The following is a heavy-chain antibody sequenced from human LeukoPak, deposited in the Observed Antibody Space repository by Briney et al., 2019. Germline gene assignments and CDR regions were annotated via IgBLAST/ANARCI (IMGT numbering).Heavy chain of an antibody. D-gene: IGHD3-10*01. Sequence: PGGSLRLSCVGSGFTLSNRWMGWVRQAPGKGLEWVANINPSGSDKYYVDSAEGRFTVSKDNAKNSVYLQINSLRVEDTGIYYRGRWGVNASLDSWGQGTLVSVSA. CDR3: GRWGVNASLDS. CDR1: GFTLSNRW. V-gene: IGHV3-7*01. J-gene: IGHJ4*02. CDR2: INPSGSDK.